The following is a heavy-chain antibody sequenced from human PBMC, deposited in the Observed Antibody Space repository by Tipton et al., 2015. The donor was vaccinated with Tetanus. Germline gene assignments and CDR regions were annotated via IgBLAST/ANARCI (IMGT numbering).Heavy chain of an antibody. D-gene: IGHD3-22*01. J-gene: IGHJ4*02. Sequence: AGLVKPSETLSLTCAVYGASFSDYYWSWIRQAPGKGLEWIGEINHSGNTNHNPSLKSRVTLSLDMSKNHVSLNLTSVTAADTAVYYCARAVRFYYDSSTYYQYYFDSWGQGTLVTVSS. CDR3: ARAVRFYYDSSTYYQYYFDS. CDR2: INHSGNT. CDR1: GASFSDYY. V-gene: IGHV4-34*01.